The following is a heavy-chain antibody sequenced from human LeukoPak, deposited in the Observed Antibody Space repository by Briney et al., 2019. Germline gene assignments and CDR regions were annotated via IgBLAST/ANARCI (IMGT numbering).Heavy chain of an antibody. D-gene: IGHD6-6*01. CDR2: INPISGGS. CDR1: GGTFSSYA. V-gene: IGHV1-2*02. CDR3: ARGLSGYSSSLGY. J-gene: IGHJ4*02. Sequence: ASVKVSCKASGGTFSSYAISWVRQAPGQGLEWMGWINPISGGSNYAQKFQGRVTMTRDTSISTAYMELSRLRSDDTAVYYCARGLSGYSSSLGYWGQGTLVTVSS.